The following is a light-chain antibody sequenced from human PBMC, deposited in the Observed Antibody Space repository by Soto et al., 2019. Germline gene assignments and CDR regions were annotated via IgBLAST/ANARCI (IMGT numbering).Light chain of an antibody. CDR1: SSDVGGYNY. J-gene: IGLJ2*01. CDR3: CSYAGSDTYVV. Sequence: QSALTQPRSVSGSPGQSVTISCTGTSSDVGGYNYVSWYQQHPGKAPKVMIYDVNKRPSGVPDRFSGSKSGNTVSLTISGLQADDEADYYCCSYAGSDTYVVFGGGTKLTVL. V-gene: IGLV2-11*01. CDR2: DVN.